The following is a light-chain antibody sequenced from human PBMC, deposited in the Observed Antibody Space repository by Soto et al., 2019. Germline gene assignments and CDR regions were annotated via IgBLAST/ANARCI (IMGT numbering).Light chain of an antibody. J-gene: IGLJ3*02. CDR3: SSYTSVSTFV. V-gene: IGLV2-14*01. CDR1: SGDVGGSNS. CDR2: DVN. Sequence: QSALTQPASASGSPGQSITISCTGTSGDVGGSNSVSWYQHHPGKAPKLMIYDVNNRPSGVSNRFSGSKSGNTASLTISGLQPDDEADYYCSSYTSVSTFVFGGGTQLTVL.